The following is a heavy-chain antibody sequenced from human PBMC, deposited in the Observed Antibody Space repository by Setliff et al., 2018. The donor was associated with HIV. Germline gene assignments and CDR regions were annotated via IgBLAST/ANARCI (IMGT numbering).Heavy chain of an antibody. CDR1: GGTFSSYA. Sequence: SVKVSCKASGGTFSSYAINWVRQAPGQGLEWMGGIIPMFGTRNYAQKFQGRVTITTDESTSTAYMELSSLRSEDTALYYCARGQSQGYAYSGSYGAFDIWGQGTMVTV. CDR2: IIPMFGTR. CDR3: ARGQSQGYAYSGSYGAFDI. D-gene: IGHD1-26*01. J-gene: IGHJ3*02. V-gene: IGHV1-69*05.